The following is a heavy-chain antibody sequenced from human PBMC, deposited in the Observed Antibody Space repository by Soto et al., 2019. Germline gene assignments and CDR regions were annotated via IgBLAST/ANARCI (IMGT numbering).Heavy chain of an antibody. Sequence: EVQLLESGGDLVQPGGSLRLSCAASGFTLSTYAMTWVRQAPGKGLEWVSTVSGRGSSTYYAASVKGRFSISRDNSRKTLYLQMNSLRAEDTAVYYCAKDDGGSGRDPLDSRGQATRVTVSS. J-gene: IGHJ5*01. D-gene: IGHD3-10*01. CDR1: GFTLSTYA. CDR2: VSGRGSST. CDR3: AKDDGGSGRDPLDS. V-gene: IGHV3-23*01.